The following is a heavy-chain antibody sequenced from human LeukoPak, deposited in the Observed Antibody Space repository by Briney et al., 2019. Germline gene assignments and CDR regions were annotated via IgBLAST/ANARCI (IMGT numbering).Heavy chain of an antibody. D-gene: IGHD4-17*01. J-gene: IGHJ5*02. V-gene: IGHV4-59*12. Sequence: SETLSLTCTVSGGSISSYYWSWIRQPPGKGLEWIGCIYYSGSTNYNPSLKSRVTISVDTSKNQLSLKLSSVNAADTAVYYCPGRAVSHAPFDPWGEGTLVTVCS. CDR2: IYYSGST. CDR1: GGSISSYY. CDR3: PGRAVSHAPFDP.